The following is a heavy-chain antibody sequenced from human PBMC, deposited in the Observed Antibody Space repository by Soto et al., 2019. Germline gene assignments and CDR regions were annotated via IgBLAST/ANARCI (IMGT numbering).Heavy chain of an antibody. CDR2: ISRDGGTK. Sequence: QVQLVESGGGVVQPGRSLRLCCAVSGFTFSTYGMHWVRQAPGKGLEWVAVISRDGGTKYYADSVKGRFTISRDNSRNTLFLEMNSLRSDDMAVYYCTGEVASGYWGQGTLVTVSS. D-gene: IGHD2-8*02. J-gene: IGHJ4*02. CDR3: TGEVASGY. CDR1: GFTFSTYG. V-gene: IGHV3-30*03.